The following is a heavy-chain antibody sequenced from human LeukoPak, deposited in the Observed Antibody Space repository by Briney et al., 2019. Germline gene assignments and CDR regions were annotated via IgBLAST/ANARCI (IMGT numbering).Heavy chain of an antibody. CDR2: IYYSGST. V-gene: IGHV4-39*07. D-gene: IGHD4-11*01. CDR3: ARGVSDYSYFARYYFDY. J-gene: IGHJ4*02. Sequence: SETLSLTCTVSGGSISSYYWGWIRQPPGKGLEWIGSIYYSGSTYYNLSLKSRVTISVDTSKNQFSLKLSSVTAADTAVYYCARGVSDYSYFARYYFDYWGQGTLVTVSS. CDR1: GGSISSYY.